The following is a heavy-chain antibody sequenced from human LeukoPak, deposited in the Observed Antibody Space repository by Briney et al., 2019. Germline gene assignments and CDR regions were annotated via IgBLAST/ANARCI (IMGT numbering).Heavy chain of an antibody. CDR2: IRSKAYGGTT. CDR3: TRDPLRGDYYYYYGMDV. CDR1: GFTFGDYA. D-gene: IGHD3-10*01. Sequence: GGSLRLSCTASGFTFGDYAMSWFRQAPGKGLEWVGFIRSKAYGGTTEYAASVKGRFTISRDDSKSIAYLQMNSLKTEDTAVYYCTRDPLRGDYYYYYGMDVWGQGTTATVSS. J-gene: IGHJ6*02. V-gene: IGHV3-49*03.